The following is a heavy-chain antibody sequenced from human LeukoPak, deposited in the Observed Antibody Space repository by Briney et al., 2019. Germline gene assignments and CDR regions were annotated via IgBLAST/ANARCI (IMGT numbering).Heavy chain of an antibody. CDR2: IYYSGST. D-gene: IGHD5-12*01. CDR3: ARGGGYSGYTSYYYYYGMDV. Sequence: PSETLSLTCTVSGGSISSYYWSWIRQPPGKGLEWIGYIYYSGSTNYNPSLKSRVTISVDTSKNQFSLKLSSVTAADTAVYYCARGGGYSGYTSYYYYYGMDVWGQGTTVTVSS. CDR1: GGSISSYY. J-gene: IGHJ6*02. V-gene: IGHV4-59*12.